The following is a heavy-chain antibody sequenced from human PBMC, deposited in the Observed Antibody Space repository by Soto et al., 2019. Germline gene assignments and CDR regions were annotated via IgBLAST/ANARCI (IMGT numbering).Heavy chain of an antibody. CDR2: IIPIFGTA. Sequence: QVQLVQSGAEVKKPGSSVKVSCKASGGTFSSYAISWVRQAPGQGLEWMGGIIPIFGTANYAQKFQGRVTITADESTSTAYMELSSLRSEDTAVYYCARVGPRYCSGGSCYNSGPPAHTFDYWGQGTLVTVSS. CDR1: GGTFSSYA. D-gene: IGHD2-15*01. V-gene: IGHV1-69*01. J-gene: IGHJ4*02. CDR3: ARVGPRYCSGGSCYNSGPPAHTFDY.